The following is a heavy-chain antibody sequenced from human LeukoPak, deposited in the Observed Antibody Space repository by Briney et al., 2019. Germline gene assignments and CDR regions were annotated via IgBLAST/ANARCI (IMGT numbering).Heavy chain of an antibody. CDR3: ARGPVRVNTFSGHYYFDY. Sequence: TSETLSLTCTVSGGSISSSSYYWGWIRQSPGKGLEWIGEINHSGRTNYNPSLKSRVTISVDTSKNQLSLKLNSVTAADTAVYYCARGPVRVNTFSGHYYFDYWGQGTLVTVSS. J-gene: IGHJ4*02. CDR1: GGSISSSSYY. D-gene: IGHD2/OR15-2a*01. CDR2: INHSGRT. V-gene: IGHV4-39*07.